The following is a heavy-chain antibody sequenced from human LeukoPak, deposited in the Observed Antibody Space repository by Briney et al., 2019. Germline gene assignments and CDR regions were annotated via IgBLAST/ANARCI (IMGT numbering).Heavy chain of an antibody. CDR1: GFTFSSYA. J-gene: IGHJ4*02. CDR2: ISYDGSNK. Sequence: PGGSLRLSCAASGFTFSSYAMHWVRQAPGKGLEWVAVISYDGSNKYYADSVKGRFTISRDNSKNTLYLQMNSLRAEDTAVYYCAKGAPTEWGQGTLVTVSS. V-gene: IGHV3-30-3*01. D-gene: IGHD4-17*01. CDR3: AKGAPTE.